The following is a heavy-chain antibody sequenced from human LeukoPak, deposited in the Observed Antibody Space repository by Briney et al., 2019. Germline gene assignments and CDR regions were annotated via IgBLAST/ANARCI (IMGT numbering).Heavy chain of an antibody. V-gene: IGHV4-59*01. Sequence: LETLSLTCTVSGGSISTYYGNWIRQAPGKGLEWIGYIYYSGSTNYNPSLKSRVTMSVDTSRNQFSLKLSSVTAADTAVYYCARAHMDYNNGPGSQGYYSYVMDVWGQGTTVTVSS. CDR3: ARAHMDYNNGPGSQGYYSYVMDV. D-gene: IGHD4-11*01. CDR1: GGSISTYY. J-gene: IGHJ6*02. CDR2: IYYSGST.